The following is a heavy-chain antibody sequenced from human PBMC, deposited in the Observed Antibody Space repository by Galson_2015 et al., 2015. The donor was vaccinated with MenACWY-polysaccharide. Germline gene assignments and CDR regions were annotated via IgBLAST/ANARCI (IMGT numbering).Heavy chain of an antibody. Sequence: SLRLSCAASAFTFSSYAMHWVRQAPGKGLEWVAVISYDGTNKYFADFVEGRFTISRDNSKNTLFLQMSSLRTEDTAVYYCARAYCNRTNCYAMDVGCQETTVTGSS. CDR1: AFTFSSYA. CDR3: ARAYCNRTNCYAMDV. D-gene: IGHD2/OR15-2a*01. V-gene: IGHV3-30-3*01. CDR2: ISYDGTNK. J-gene: IGHJ6*02.